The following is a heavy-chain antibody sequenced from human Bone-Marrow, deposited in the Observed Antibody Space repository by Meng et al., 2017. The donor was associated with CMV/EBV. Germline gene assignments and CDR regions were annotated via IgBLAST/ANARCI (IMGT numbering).Heavy chain of an antibody. CDR3: NYGWDYYGMDV. D-gene: IGHD3-10*01. Sequence: GESLKISCVASGFTFSSFEMNWVRQAPGKGLEWLSYISDTGTTIYYADSVMGRFTISRDNAKNSVYLQMNSLRAEDTAVYYCNYGWDYYGMDVWGQGTTVTVSS. CDR1: GFTFSSFE. J-gene: IGHJ6*02. V-gene: IGHV3-48*03. CDR2: ISDTGTTI.